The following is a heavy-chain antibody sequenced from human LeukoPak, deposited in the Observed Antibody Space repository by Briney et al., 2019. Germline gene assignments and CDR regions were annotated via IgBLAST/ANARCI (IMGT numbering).Heavy chain of an antibody. V-gene: IGHV3-23*01. CDR3: AKEGRQLVGYYYYGMDV. J-gene: IGHJ6*02. CDR2: ISGSGGST. CDR1: GFTFSSYA. D-gene: IGHD6-6*01. Sequence: GGSLRLSCAASGFTFSSYAMSWVRQAPGKGLEWVSAISGSGGSTYYADSVKGRFTISGDNSKNTLYLQMNSLRAEDTAVYYCAKEGRQLVGYYYYGMDVWGQGTTVTVSS.